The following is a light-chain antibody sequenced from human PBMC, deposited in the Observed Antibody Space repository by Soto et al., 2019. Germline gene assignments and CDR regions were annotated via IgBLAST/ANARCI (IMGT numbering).Light chain of an antibody. CDR3: LQHNNYPRT. V-gene: IGKV1-17*03. CDR1: QGISSN. CDR2: DAS. Sequence: DVQITQSPSAMSASVGGRVTITCRASQGISSNLAWYQQKPGKVPKRLIYDASSLESGVPSRFSASGSGTVFTLTISTLQPEDFATYYCLQHNNYPRTFGQGTKLEIK. J-gene: IGKJ2*01.